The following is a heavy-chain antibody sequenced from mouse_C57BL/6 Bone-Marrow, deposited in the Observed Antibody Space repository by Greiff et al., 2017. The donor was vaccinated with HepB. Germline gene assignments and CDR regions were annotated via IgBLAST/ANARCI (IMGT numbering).Heavy chain of an antibody. Sequence: QVQLQQSGAELARPGASVKLSCKASGYTFTSYGISWVKQRTGQGLEWIGEIDPSDSYTNYNQKFKGKATLTVDTSSSTAYMQLSSLTSEDSAVYYCAREGDAYFDYWGQGTTLTVSS. D-gene: IGHD3-3*01. CDR3: AREGDAYFDY. CDR1: GYTFTSYG. V-gene: IGHV1-50*01. CDR2: IDPSDSYT. J-gene: IGHJ2*01.